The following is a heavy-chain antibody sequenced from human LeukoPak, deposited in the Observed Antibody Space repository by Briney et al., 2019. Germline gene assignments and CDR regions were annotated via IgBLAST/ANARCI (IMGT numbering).Heavy chain of an antibody. CDR1: GYTFTDYY. CDR3: ARGSFSADAPLVLDYFHH. Sequence: EASVKVSFKASGYTFTDYYIHWVRQAPGQGLEWMAWINPNNGGTIYTQKFQGRVTMTRDTSISTAYMELSRLRADDTAVYYCARGSFSADAPLVLDYFHHWGQGTLVTDSS. CDR2: INPNNGGT. D-gene: IGHD5-18*01. J-gene: IGHJ1*01. V-gene: IGHV1-2*02.